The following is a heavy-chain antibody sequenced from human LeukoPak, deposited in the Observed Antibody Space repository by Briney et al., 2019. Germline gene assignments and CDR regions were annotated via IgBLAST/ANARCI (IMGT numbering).Heavy chain of an antibody. CDR2: IYNSGGA. CDR3: ASRRVGYSIFDY. V-gene: IGHV4-59*01. J-gene: IGHJ4*02. D-gene: IGHD5-24*01. Sequence: SETLSLTCTVSGGSISSFCWSWIRQPPGKGLEWMGHIYNSGGANYNPSLTSRVTISVDTSKNQFSLKLSSLTAADTAVYYCASRRVGYSIFDYWGQGILVTVSS. CDR1: GGSISSFC.